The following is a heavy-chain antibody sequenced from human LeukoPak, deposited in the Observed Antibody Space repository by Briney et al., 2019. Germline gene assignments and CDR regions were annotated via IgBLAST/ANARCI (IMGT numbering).Heavy chain of an antibody. CDR2: ISGSGGST. D-gene: IGHD1-26*01. Sequence: PGGSLRLSCAASGFTFSSYAMSWVRPAPGKGLEWVSAISGSGGSTYYVDSVKGRFTISRDNSKNTLYLQMNSLRAEDTAVYYCAKDKMGSYRHFQHWGQGTLVTVSS. J-gene: IGHJ1*01. V-gene: IGHV3-23*01. CDR1: GFTFSSYA. CDR3: AKDKMGSYRHFQH.